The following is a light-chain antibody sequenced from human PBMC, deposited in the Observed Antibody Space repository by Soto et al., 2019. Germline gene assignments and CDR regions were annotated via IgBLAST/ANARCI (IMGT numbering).Light chain of an antibody. J-gene: IGKJ1*01. V-gene: IGKV3-20*01. Sequence: EIVLTQSPGTQSLSPGERATLSCRASQSVGNYLAWYQQKPAQAPRLLIYGASSRATGIPDRFSGSGSGTDFTLTISRLEPEDFAVYCCQQYGSSPPTFGQGTKVEIK. CDR2: GAS. CDR1: QSVGNY. CDR3: QQYGSSPPT.